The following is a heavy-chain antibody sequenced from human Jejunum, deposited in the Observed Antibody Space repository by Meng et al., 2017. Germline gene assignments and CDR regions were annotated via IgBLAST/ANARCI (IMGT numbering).Heavy chain of an antibody. CDR1: GFTFSSYA. V-gene: IGHV3-23*01. D-gene: IGHD3-10*01. CDR3: AKRISLVRGVIGSYYVMDG. J-gene: IGHJ6*02. Sequence: GESLKISCAAYGFTFSSYAMSWVRQAPGKGLEWVSTLRASGFDTYYADSVKGRFTISRDNSKNTLYLQMNNVRAEDTAVYYCAKRISLVRGVIGSYYVMDGWGQGATVTVSS. CDR2: LRASGFDT.